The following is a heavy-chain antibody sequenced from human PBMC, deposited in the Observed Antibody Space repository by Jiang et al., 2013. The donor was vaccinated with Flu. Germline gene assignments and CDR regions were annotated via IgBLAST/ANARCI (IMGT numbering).Heavy chain of an antibody. V-gene: IGHV2-5*08. CDR2: IDWNDDK. CDR3: AHRRSYCTNGVCQTEGDY. J-gene: IGHJ4*02. D-gene: IGHD2-8*01. CDR1: GFSLSTSGMC. Sequence: PTQTLTLTCTFSGFSLSTSGMCVSWIRRPPGKALEWLARIDWNDDKRYSPSLKSRLTITKDTSKNQVVLTMTNMDPVDTATYYCAHRRSYCTNGVCQTEGDYWGQGTLVTVSS.